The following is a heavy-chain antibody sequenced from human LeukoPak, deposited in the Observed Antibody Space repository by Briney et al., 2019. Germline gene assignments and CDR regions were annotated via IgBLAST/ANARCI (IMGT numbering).Heavy chain of an antibody. CDR1: GFTFSSYW. D-gene: IGHD4-17*01. Sequence: GGSLRLSCAASGFTFSSYWMSWVRQAPGKGLEWVANIKQDGSEKYYVDTVKGRFTISRDNAKNSLYLQMNSLRAEDTAVYYCARGSYGDYLDYWGQGTLVTVSS. CDR3: ARGSYGDYLDY. CDR2: IKQDGSEK. V-gene: IGHV3-7*01. J-gene: IGHJ4*02.